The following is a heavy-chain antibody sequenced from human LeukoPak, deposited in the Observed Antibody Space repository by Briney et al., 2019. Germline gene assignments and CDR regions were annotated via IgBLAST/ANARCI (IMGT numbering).Heavy chain of an antibody. J-gene: IGHJ5*02. CDR3: ARSPVRVDPTAAGDWFDP. V-gene: IGHV5-51*01. CDR2: IYPGDSDT. D-gene: IGHD3-10*01. Sequence: GESLKISCKGSGYSFTSYWIGWVRQMPGKGLEWMGIIYPGDSDTRYSPSFQGQVTISADKSISTAYLQWSSLKASDTAMYYCARSPVRVDPTAAGDWFDPWGQGTLVTVSS. CDR1: GYSFTSYW.